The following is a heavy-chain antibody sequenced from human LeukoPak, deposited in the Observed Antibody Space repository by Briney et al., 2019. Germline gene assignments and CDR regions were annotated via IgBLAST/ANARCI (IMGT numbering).Heavy chain of an antibody. CDR2: INHSGST. V-gene: IGHV4-34*01. Sequence: ASETLSLTCAVYGGSFSGYYWSWIRQPPGKGLEWIGEINHSGSTNYNPSLKSRVTISVDTSKNQFSLKLSSVTAADTAVYYCARVSGYSYGYPDYWGQGTLVTVSS. CDR3: ARVSGYSYGYPDY. CDR1: GGSFSGYY. J-gene: IGHJ4*02. D-gene: IGHD5-18*01.